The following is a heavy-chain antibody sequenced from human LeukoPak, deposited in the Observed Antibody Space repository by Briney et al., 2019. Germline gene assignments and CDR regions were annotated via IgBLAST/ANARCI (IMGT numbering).Heavy chain of an antibody. J-gene: IGHJ6*03. CDR2: IIPIFGTA. D-gene: IGHD4-23*01. Sequence: ASVKVSCKASGGTFSSYAISWVRQAPGQGLEWMGGIIPIFGTANYAQKFQGRVTITADESTSTAYMELSSLRSEDTAVYYCARRGDYGRNSVAQTFGYYYYMDVWGKGTTVTVSS. V-gene: IGHV1-69*13. CDR1: GGTFSSYA. CDR3: ARRGDYGRNSVAQTFGYYYYMDV.